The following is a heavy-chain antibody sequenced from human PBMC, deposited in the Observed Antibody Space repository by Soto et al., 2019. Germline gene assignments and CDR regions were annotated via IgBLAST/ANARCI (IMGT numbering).Heavy chain of an antibody. CDR3: ARSPGGNFGIIIEGSNWFDP. Sequence: ASVKDSCKAPGATFTSYSLNWVRQAPGQGLEWMGVINPHGGSTKYAQKFQGRVTMTRDTSRSTVYMELRSLRSDDTAIYYCARSPGGNFGIIIEGSNWFDPWGQGTLVTVSS. V-gene: IGHV1-46*01. CDR2: INPHGGST. CDR1: GATFTSYS. D-gene: IGHD3-3*01. J-gene: IGHJ5*02.